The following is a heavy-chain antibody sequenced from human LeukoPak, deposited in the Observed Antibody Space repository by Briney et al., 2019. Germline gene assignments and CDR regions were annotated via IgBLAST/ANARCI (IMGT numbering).Heavy chain of an antibody. CDR1: GFTFSNYA. D-gene: IGHD5-12*01. V-gene: IGHV3-30-3*01. J-gene: IGHJ4*02. Sequence: GGSLRLSCAASGFTFSNYAMHWVRQAPHKVLEWVAVISYDGSTKYYADSVKGRFTISRDNSKNTLSLHMASLTVEDTAMYYCARDHSGYDYWFDYWGQGTLVTVSS. CDR3: ARDHSGYDYWFDY. CDR2: ISYDGSTK.